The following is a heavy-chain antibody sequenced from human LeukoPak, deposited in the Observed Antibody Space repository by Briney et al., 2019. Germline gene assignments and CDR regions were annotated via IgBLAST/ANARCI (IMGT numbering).Heavy chain of an antibody. CDR2: VYTTGAT. J-gene: IGHJ4*02. CDR3: ARQEARAFDY. CDR1: GGSISTFY. Sequence: PSETLSLTCTVSGGSISTFYWSWIRQPPGKGLEWIGCVYTTGATKYNPSLKSRVAISVDTSKNHFSLKLNSVTAADTAVYYCARQEARAFDYWGQGTLVTVSS. V-gene: IGHV4-4*09.